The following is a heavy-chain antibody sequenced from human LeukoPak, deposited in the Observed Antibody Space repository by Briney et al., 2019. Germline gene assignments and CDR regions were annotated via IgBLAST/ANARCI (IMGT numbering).Heavy chain of an antibody. Sequence: GASVKVSCKASGYTFTSYYMHWVRQAPGQGLEWMGIINPSGGSTSYAQKFQGRVTMTRDTSTSTVYMELSSLRSEDTAVYYCASTEGYCSGGGCYLPQRGDYYFDYWGQGTLVTVSS. CDR2: INPSGGST. J-gene: IGHJ4*02. V-gene: IGHV1-46*01. D-gene: IGHD2-15*01. CDR1: GYTFTSYY. CDR3: ASTEGYCSGGGCYLPQRGDYYFDY.